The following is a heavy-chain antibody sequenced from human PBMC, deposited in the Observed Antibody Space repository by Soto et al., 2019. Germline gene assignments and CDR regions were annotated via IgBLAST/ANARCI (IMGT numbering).Heavy chain of an antibody. D-gene: IGHD2-15*01. CDR3: GKVLVGATGHTDSDS. CDR1: GGSIYRSGYY. V-gene: IGHV4-39*01. CDR2: IDYNGVT. J-gene: IGHJ4*02. Sequence: QVQLQESGPGLVKPSETLSLTCTVSGGSIYRSGYYWGWIRQPPGRGLEWIGNIDYNGVTYSNPSLKSRVTISRDTSKNQFSLKLTSVTAADTALYYCGKVLVGATGHTDSDSWGPGTLVAVSP.